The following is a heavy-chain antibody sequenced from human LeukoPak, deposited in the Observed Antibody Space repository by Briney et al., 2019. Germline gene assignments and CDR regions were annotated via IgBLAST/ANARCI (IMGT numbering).Heavy chain of an antibody. V-gene: IGHV4-39*01. J-gene: IGHJ5*02. CDR3: ARHPLWFGELLSPNWFDP. D-gene: IGHD3-10*01. CDR1: GGSISSSSYY. CDR2: IYYSGST. Sequence: SETLSLTCTVSGGSISSSSYYWGWIRQPPGKGLEWIGSIYYSGSTYYNPSLKSRVTISVDTSKNQFSLKLSSVTAADTAVYYCARHPLWFGELLSPNWFDPWGQGTLVTVS.